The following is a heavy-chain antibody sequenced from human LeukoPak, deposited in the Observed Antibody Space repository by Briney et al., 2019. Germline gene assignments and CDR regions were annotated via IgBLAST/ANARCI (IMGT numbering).Heavy chain of an antibody. CDR3: ASRGYSYGYIDY. V-gene: IGHV4-39*01. CDR2: IYYSGST. D-gene: IGHD5-18*01. Sequence: SETLSLTCTVSGGSISSSSYYWGWIRQPPGKGLEWIGSIYYSGSTYYNPSLKSRVTISVDTSKNQFSLKLSSVTAADTAVYYCASRGYSYGYIDYWGQGTLVTVSP. J-gene: IGHJ4*02. CDR1: GGSISSSSYY.